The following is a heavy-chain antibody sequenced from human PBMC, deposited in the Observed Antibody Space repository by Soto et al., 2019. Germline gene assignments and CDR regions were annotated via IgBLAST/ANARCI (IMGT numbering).Heavy chain of an antibody. CDR3: EGRSRSPTARTCEYYYYGMDV. CDR2: IWYDGSNK. Sequence: GGSLRLSCAASGFTFSSYGMHWVRQAPGKGLEWVAVIWYDGSNKYYADSVKGRFTISRDNSKNTLYLQMNSLRAEDTAVYYCEGRSRSPTARTCEYYYYGMDVWGQGTTVTVSS. J-gene: IGHJ6*02. CDR1: GFTFSSYG. V-gene: IGHV3-33*01. D-gene: IGHD2-2*01.